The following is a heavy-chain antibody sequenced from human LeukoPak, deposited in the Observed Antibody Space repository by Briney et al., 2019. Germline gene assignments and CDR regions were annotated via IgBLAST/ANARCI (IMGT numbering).Heavy chain of an antibody. D-gene: IGHD3-22*01. V-gene: IGHV3-23*01. Sequence: GGSLRLSCAASGFTFNVYAMTWVRQAPGKGLEWVSTIGNGLYYTDSVKGRFTISRDDSKSTRYLQMNSLRAEDTAIYYCTKDMISGNGEYDAFDIWGQGTIVTVSS. CDR2: IGNGL. CDR3: TKDMISGNGEYDAFDI. CDR1: GFTFNVYA. J-gene: IGHJ3*02.